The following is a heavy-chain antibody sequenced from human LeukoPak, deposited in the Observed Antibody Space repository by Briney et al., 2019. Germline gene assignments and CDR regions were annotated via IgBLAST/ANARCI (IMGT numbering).Heavy chain of an antibody. D-gene: IGHD3-9*01. V-gene: IGHV1-24*01. CDR3: ASPPPLRYFDWLPPTYDY. J-gene: IGHJ4*02. Sequence: ASVNVSCKVSGYTLTELSMHWVRQAPGKGLEWMGGFDPEDGETIYAQKFQGRVTMTEDTSTDTAYMELSSLRSEDTAVYYCASPPPLRYFDWLPPTYDYWGQGTLVTVSS. CDR2: FDPEDGET. CDR1: GYTLTELS.